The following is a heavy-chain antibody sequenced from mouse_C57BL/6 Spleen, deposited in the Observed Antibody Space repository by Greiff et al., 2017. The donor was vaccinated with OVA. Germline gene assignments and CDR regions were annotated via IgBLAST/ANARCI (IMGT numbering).Heavy chain of an antibody. CDR1: GFTFSSYA. V-gene: IGHV5-4*03. CDR3: ARGGLGRGYFDY. Sequence: EVKLVESGGGLVKPGGSLKLSCAASGFTFSSYAMSWVRQTPEKRLEWVATISDGGSYTYYPDNVKGRFTISRDNAKNNLYLQMSHLKSEDTAMYYCARGGLGRGYFDYWGQGTTLTVSS. J-gene: IGHJ2*01. CDR2: ISDGGSYT. D-gene: IGHD4-1*01.